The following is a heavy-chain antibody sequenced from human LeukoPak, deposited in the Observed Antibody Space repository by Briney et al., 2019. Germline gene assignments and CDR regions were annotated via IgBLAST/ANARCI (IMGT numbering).Heavy chain of an antibody. CDR2: IIPIFGTA. CDR1: GYTFTSYG. CDR3: ARGGSAVGANDY. J-gene: IGHJ4*02. D-gene: IGHD1-26*01. Sequence: SVKVSCKASGYTFTSYGISWVRQAPGQGLEWMGGIIPIFGTANYAQKFQGRVTITADESTSTAYMELSSLRSEDTAVYYCARGGSAVGANDYWGQGTLVTVSS. V-gene: IGHV1-69*13.